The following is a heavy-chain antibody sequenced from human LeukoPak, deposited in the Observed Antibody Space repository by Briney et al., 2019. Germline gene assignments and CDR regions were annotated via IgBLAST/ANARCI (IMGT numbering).Heavy chain of an antibody. V-gene: IGHV4-39*07. CDR2: IYNSEST. Sequence: SETQSLTCTVSGGSISSRSYYWGWIRQPPGKGLEWIGSIYNSESTYYNPSLKSRVTISVDTSKNQLSLKVSSVTAADTAVYYCASGEPRYSSRIVVGDNWGQGTLVTVSS. CDR1: GGSISSRSYY. J-gene: IGHJ4*02. CDR3: ASGEPRYSSRIVVGDN. D-gene: IGHD3-22*01.